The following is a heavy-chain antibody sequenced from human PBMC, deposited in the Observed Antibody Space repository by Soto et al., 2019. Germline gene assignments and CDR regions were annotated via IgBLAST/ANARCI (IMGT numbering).Heavy chain of an antibody. CDR1: GFSLSTSGVG. V-gene: IGHV2-5*02. D-gene: IGHD3-22*01. J-gene: IGHJ4*02. Sequence: QITLKESGPTLVKPTQTLTLTCTFSGFSLSTSGVGVGWIRQPPGKALEWLALIYWDDDKRYSPSLKSRLTITKDTSKNHVVLTMTNMDPVDTATYYCAHSGYYQYYFDYWGQGTLVTVSS. CDR2: IYWDDDK. CDR3: AHSGYYQYYFDY.